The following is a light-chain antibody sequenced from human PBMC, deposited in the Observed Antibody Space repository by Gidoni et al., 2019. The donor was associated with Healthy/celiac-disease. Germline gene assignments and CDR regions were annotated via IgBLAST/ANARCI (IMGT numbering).Light chain of an antibody. J-gene: IGKJ4*01. CDR3: QQYYSTPPLT. V-gene: IGKV1-NL1*01. CDR1: QGISNS. CDR2: AAS. Sequence: DIQMTQSPSSLSASVGDRVTITCRASQGISNSLAWYQQKPGKAPKLLLYAASRLESGVPSRFSGSGSGTDYTLTISSRQPEDFATYYCQQYYSTPPLTFGGGTKVEIK.